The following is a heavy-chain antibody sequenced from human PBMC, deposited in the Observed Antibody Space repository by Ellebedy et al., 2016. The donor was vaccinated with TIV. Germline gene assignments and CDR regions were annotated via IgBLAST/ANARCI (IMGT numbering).Heavy chain of an antibody. CDR1: GFTFSSYW. CDR3: ASMKLNAFDI. J-gene: IGHJ3*02. Sequence: GESLKISCAASGFTFSSYWMHWVRQAPGKGLVWVSRINSDGSSTSYADSVKGRFTISRDNAKNTLYLQMNSLRAEDTAVYYCASMKLNAFDIWGQGTMVTVSS. D-gene: IGHD1-7*01. V-gene: IGHV3-74*01. CDR2: INSDGSST.